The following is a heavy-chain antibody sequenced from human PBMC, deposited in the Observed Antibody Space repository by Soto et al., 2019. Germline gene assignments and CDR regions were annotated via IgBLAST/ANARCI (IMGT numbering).Heavy chain of an antibody. Sequence: QVQLVQSGAEVQKPGSSVKVSCKASGGTFSSYAISWVRQAPGQGLEWMGGIIPIFGTANYAQKFQGRVTITADESTSTAYMELSSLRSEDTAVYYCARCAQDLGDIVVVPAANTNYYYYYGMDVWGQGTTVTVSS. CDR1: GGTFSSYA. D-gene: IGHD2-2*01. CDR2: IIPIFGTA. J-gene: IGHJ6*02. CDR3: ARCAQDLGDIVVVPAANTNYYYYYGMDV. V-gene: IGHV1-69*01.